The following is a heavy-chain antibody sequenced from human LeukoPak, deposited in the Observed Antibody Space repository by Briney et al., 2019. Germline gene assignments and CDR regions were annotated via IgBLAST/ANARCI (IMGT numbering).Heavy chain of an antibody. Sequence: ASVKVSCKASGGTFSSYAISWVRQAPGQGLEWMGRIIPILGIANYAQKFQGRVTITADKSTSTAYMELSSLRFEDTAVYYCARAHYGGNSVDYWGQGTLVTVSS. CDR1: GGTFSSYA. CDR2: IIPILGIA. D-gene: IGHD4-23*01. J-gene: IGHJ4*02. CDR3: ARAHYGGNSVDY. V-gene: IGHV1-69*04.